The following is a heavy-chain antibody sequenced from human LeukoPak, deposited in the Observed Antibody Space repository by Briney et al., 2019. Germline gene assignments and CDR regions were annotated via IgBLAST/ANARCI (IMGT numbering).Heavy chain of an antibody. CDR1: GGCFSGYY. V-gene: IGHV4-34*01. CDR2: INHSGST. D-gene: IGHD5-12*01. J-gene: IGHJ4*02. Sequence: PSETLSLTCAVYGGCFSGYYWSWIRQPPGKGLEWIGEINHSGSTNYNPSLKSRVTISVDTSKNQFSLKLSSVTAADTAVYYCARARYSGYDWGQGTLVTVSS. CDR3: ARARYSGYD.